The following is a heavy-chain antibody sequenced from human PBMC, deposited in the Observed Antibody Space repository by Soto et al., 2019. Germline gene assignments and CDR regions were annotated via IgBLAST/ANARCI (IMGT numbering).Heavy chain of an antibody. CDR1: GYTFSSRG. CDR2: IGPHNAKT. Sequence: QAQLVQSGPEVKEPGASVKVSCKASGYTFSSRGIYWVRQAPGQGLEWMGWIGPHNAKTHYAQSLQGRVTLTTDTSTSTAYMDLRSLRSDDTAVYYCVREAGDYDWYFDLWGRGTPVTVSS. D-gene: IGHD4-17*01. J-gene: IGHJ2*01. CDR3: VREAGDYDWYFDL. V-gene: IGHV1-18*01.